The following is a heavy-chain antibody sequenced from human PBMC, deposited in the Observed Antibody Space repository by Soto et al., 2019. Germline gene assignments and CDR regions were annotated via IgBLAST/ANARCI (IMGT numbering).Heavy chain of an antibody. V-gene: IGHV4-34*01. D-gene: IGHD3-3*01. J-gene: IGHJ5*02. CDR1: GGSFSGYY. Sequence: SETLSLTCAVYGGSFSGYYWNWIRQPPGKGLEWIGEIDHSGYTNYNPSLKSRVTISVDTSKNQFSLRLTSVTAADTAVYYCARVRDWFEPWGQGKLVTVSS. CDR2: IDHSGYT. CDR3: ARVRDWFEP.